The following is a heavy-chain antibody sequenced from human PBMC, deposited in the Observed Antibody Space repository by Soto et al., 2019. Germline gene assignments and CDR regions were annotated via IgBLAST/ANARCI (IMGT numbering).Heavy chain of an antibody. CDR2: INHSGST. CDR3: ARTGSVVAATPIGIDY. Sequence: SETLSLTCAVSGDSINNSYWSWIRQPPGKGLEWIGEINHSGSTNYNPSLKSRVTISVDTSKNQFSLKLSSVTAADTAVYYCARTGSVVAATPIGIDYWGQGTLVTVSS. D-gene: IGHD2-15*01. CDR1: GDSINNSY. J-gene: IGHJ4*02. V-gene: IGHV4-34*01.